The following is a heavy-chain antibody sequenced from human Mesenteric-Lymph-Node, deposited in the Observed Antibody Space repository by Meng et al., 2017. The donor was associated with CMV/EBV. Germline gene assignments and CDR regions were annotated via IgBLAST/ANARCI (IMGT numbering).Heavy chain of an antibody. V-gene: IGHV4-59*12. CDR1: GGSISSYY. D-gene: IGHD3-10*01. CDR3: ARSYYYGSGTDY. J-gene: IGHJ4*02. Sequence: SETLSLTCTVSGGSISSYYWSWIRQPPGKGLEWIGCIYHSGSTNYNPSLKSRVTVSIDTSKNQFSLKLSSVTAADTAVYYCARSYYYGSGTDYWGQGTLVTVSS. CDR2: IYHSGST.